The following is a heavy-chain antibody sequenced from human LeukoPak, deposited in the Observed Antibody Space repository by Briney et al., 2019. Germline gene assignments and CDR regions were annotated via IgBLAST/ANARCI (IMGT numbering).Heavy chain of an antibody. Sequence: SETLSLTCTVSGGSISSYYWSWIRQPPGKGLEWIGYIYYSGSTNYNPSLKSRVTISVDTSKNQFSLKLSSVTAADTAVYYCARDLGYGSGTANADYWGQGTLVTVSS. CDR3: ARDLGYGSGTANADY. D-gene: IGHD3-10*01. CDR1: GGSISSYY. J-gene: IGHJ4*02. CDR2: IYYSGST. V-gene: IGHV4-59*01.